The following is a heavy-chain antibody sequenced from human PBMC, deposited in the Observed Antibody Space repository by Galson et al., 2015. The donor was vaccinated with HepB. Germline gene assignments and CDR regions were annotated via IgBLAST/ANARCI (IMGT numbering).Heavy chain of an antibody. Sequence: SVKVSCKASGYTFTSYGISWVRQAPGQGLEWMGWINGYNGNTNYTQKLQGRVTMTTDTSTSTAFMELRSLRSDDTAVYYCARGALVVAVGATQNNWFGPWGQGTLVTVSS. D-gene: IGHD2-15*01. CDR3: ARGALVVAVGATQNNWFGP. J-gene: IGHJ5*02. V-gene: IGHV1-18*01. CDR2: INGYNGNT. CDR1: GYTFTSYG.